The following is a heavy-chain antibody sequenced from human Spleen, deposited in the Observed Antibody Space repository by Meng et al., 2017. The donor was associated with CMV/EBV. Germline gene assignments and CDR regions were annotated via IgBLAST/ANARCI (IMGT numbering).Heavy chain of an antibody. CDR3: ARDHARYQLHLNGY. J-gene: IGHJ4*02. CDR1: GGTFRSYA. D-gene: IGHD2-2*01. Sequence: SVKVSCKASGGTFRSYAISWVRQAPGQGLEWMGGIIPIFGTTNYAQKFQGRVTVTTDESTSTAYMELRSLRSEDTAVYYCARDHARYQLHLNGYWGQGTLVTVSS. CDR2: IIPIFGTT. V-gene: IGHV1-69*05.